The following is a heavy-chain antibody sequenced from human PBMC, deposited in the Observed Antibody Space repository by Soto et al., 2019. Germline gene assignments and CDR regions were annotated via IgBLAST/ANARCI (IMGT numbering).Heavy chain of an antibody. V-gene: IGHV4-34*01. CDR3: ARGRVQLWRDPNWFDP. CDR1: GGSFSGYY. J-gene: IGHJ5*02. D-gene: IGHD5-18*01. CDR2: INNSGST. Sequence: SETLSLTCAVYGGSFSGYYWSWIRQPPGKGLEWIGEINNSGSTNYNPSLKSRVTISVDTSKNQFSLKLSSVTAADTAVYYCARGRVQLWRDPNWFDPWGQGTLVTVSS.